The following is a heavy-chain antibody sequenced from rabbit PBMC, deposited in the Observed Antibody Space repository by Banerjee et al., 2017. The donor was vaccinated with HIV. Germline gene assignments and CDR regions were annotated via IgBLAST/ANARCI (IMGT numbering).Heavy chain of an antibody. CDR3: ARDLAGVTGWNFNL. CDR1: EFDLSSNV. CDR2: IDPVFGNT. V-gene: IGHV1S47*01. Sequence: QQQLEETGGGLVQPGGSLTLTCKASEFDLSSNVMCWVRQAPGKGLEWIGYIDPVFGNTYYASWLNGRFTISSHNAQNTLYLQLNSLTAADTATYFCARDLAGVTGWNFNLWGPGTL. D-gene: IGHD4-1*01. J-gene: IGHJ4*01.